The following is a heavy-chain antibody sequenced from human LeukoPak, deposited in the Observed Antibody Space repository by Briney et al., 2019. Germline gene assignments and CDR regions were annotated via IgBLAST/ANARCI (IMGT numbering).Heavy chain of an antibody. CDR3: ARGKSSGSYSHFDY. CDR1: GGTFSSYA. V-gene: IGHV1-69*13. CDR2: IIPIFGTA. J-gene: IGHJ4*02. D-gene: IGHD1-26*01. Sequence: GASVKVSCKASGGTFSSYAISWVRQAPGQGLEWMGGIIPIFGTANYAQKFQGRVTITADESTSTAYMELSILRSEDTAVYYCARGKSSGSYSHFDYWGQGTLVTVSS.